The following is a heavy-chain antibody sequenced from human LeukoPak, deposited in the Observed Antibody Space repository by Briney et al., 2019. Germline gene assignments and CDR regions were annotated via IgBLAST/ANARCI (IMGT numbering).Heavy chain of an antibody. Sequence: SETLSLTCSVSGGSISSYYWNWIRQSPGKGLEWIGYISYSGSTNYNPSLKSRVTISVDTSKNQFSLKMNSVTAADTAVYYCAGAQSNMYGDYGRLFDYWGQGTLVTVSS. D-gene: IGHD4-17*01. CDR1: GGSISSYY. J-gene: IGHJ4*02. V-gene: IGHV4-59*01. CDR2: ISYSGST. CDR3: AGAQSNMYGDYGRLFDY.